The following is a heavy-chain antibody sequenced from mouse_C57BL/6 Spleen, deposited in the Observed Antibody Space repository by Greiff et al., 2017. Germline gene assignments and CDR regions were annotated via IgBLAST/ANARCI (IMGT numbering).Heavy chain of an antibody. CDR1: GFSLTSYG. J-gene: IGHJ1*03. D-gene: IGHD2-4*01. CDR3: ARKGIYYDYEEDFDV. CDR2: IWGGGST. Sequence: VQLQESGPGLVQPSQSLSITCTVSGFSLTSYGVHWVRQSPGKGLEWLGVIWGGGSTDYNAAFISRLSISKDNSKSQVFFKMNSLQADDTAIYYCARKGIYYDYEEDFDVWGTGTTVTVSS. V-gene: IGHV2-2*01.